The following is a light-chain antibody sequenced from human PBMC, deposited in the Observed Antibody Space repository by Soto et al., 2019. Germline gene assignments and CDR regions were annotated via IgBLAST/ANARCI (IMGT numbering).Light chain of an antibody. CDR2: AAS. CDR3: QQYNNWPPIT. V-gene: IGKV1D-16*01. Sequence: DIQMTHSPSSLSASVGDRVTITCRASQGISSWLAWYQQKPEKAPKSLIYAASSLQSGVPSRFSGSGSGTDFTLTISSLQTEDFAVYYCQQYNNWPPITFGQGTRLEIK. CDR1: QGISSW. J-gene: IGKJ5*01.